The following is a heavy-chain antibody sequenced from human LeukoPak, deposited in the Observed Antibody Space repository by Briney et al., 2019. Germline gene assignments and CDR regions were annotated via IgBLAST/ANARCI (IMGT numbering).Heavy chain of an antibody. CDR2: ISGSGGST. V-gene: IGHV3-23*01. CDR1: GFTFSSYA. CDR3: ASPRWAMVRGVTIFDY. Sequence: PGGSLRLSCAASGFTFSSYAMSWVRQAPGKGLEWVSAISGSGGSTYYADSVKGRFTISRDNSKNTLYLQMNSLRAEDTAVYYCASPRWAMVRGVTIFDYWGQGTLVTVSS. D-gene: IGHD3-10*01. J-gene: IGHJ4*02.